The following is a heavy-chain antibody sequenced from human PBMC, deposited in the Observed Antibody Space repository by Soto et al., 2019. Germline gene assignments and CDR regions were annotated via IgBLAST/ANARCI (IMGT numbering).Heavy chain of an antibody. V-gene: IGHV3-30*03. Sequence: QVELVESGGGAVQPGGSLRLSCAASGTTFSNFGMHWVRQAPGKGLEWLAVISYDGSKNYYADSVKGRFTISRDNSKNTLYLQMNSLTIEDTAVYYCARDSDSRMIPEVVTDDIDYWGQGTLVTFSS. CDR3: ARDSDSRMIPEVVTDDIDY. CDR1: GTTFSNFG. CDR2: ISYDGSKN. D-gene: IGHD3-16*01. J-gene: IGHJ4*02.